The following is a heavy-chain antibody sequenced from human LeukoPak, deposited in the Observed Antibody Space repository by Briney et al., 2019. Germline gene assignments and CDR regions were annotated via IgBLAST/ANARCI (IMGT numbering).Heavy chain of an antibody. J-gene: IGHJ4*02. CDR3: AKLGYCSSTSCYSGDY. D-gene: IGHD2-2*02. V-gene: IGHV3-23*01. CDR2: ISGSGGST. CDR1: GFTLSTYA. Sequence: GGSLRLSCAASGFTLSTYAMTWVRQAPGKGLEWVSSISGSGGSTYYADSVKGRFTISRDNSKNTLYLQMNSLRAEDTAVYYCAKLGYCSSTSCYSGDYWGQGTLVTVSS.